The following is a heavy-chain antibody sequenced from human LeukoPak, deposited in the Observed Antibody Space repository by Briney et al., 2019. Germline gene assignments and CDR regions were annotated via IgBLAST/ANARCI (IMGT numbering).Heavy chain of an antibody. CDR2: SNRDGSST. V-gene: IGHV3-74*01. D-gene: IGHD3-10*01. CDR3: VRDLAYASGSYELLVN. J-gene: IGHJ4*02. CDR1: GFMFNTYW. Sequence: GGSLRLSCAASGFMFNTYWIHWVRQAPGKWLVWVSRSNRDGSSTIYADSVKGRLTISRDNAKNTLYLQMSSLRAEDTAVYYCVRDLAYASGSYELLVNWGQGALVTVSS.